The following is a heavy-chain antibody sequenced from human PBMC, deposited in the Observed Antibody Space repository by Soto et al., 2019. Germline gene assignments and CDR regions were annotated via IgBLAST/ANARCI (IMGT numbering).Heavy chain of an antibody. J-gene: IGHJ4*02. CDR2: ISSSSSYI. CDR3: AIVHYYDSSGFYL. Sequence: GSLRRAGAASGFTFSSYSMNWVRQAPGKGLEWVSSISSSSSYIYYGDAVRGRFTISRDNVKNALYLKMNSLRAEDTATYYCAIVHYYDSSGFYLWSQGTLVTVSS. V-gene: IGHV3-21*01. CDR1: GFTFSSYS. D-gene: IGHD3-22*01.